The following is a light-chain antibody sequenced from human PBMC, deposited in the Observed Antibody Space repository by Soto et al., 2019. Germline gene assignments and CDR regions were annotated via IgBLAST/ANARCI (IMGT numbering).Light chain of an antibody. CDR1: QSVLYSPNNNNY. Sequence: DIVMTQSPDSLAVSLGERATINCKSSQSVLYSPNNNNYLAWFQQKPGQPPKLLIYWASTRDSGVPDRFSGSGSWTDFTLTISSLQAEDVAVYYCQQYYGTPWTFGQGTKVEIK. CDR3: QQYYGTPWT. J-gene: IGKJ1*01. CDR2: WAS. V-gene: IGKV4-1*01.